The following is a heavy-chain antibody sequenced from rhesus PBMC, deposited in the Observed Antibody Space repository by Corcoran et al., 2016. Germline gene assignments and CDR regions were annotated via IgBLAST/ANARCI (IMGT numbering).Heavy chain of an antibody. J-gene: IGHJ5-1*01. CDR1: GGSISGYY. Sequence: QVNLQQWGEGLVMPSETLSLTCAAYGGSISGYYWSWIRRPPGKGLEWIGNIDGNSASTNYNPSLKNRVTISKDTSKNQFSLKLSSVTAADTAVYYCARGAVTTGNRFDVWGPGVLVTVSS. V-gene: IGHV4-73*01. D-gene: IGHD4-23*01. CDR2: IDGNSAST. CDR3: ARGAVTTGNRFDV.